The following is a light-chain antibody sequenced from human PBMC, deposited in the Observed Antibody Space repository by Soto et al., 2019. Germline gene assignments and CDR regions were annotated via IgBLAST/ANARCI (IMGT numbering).Light chain of an antibody. CDR1: SSDIGSYNF. V-gene: IGLV2-23*01. Sequence: QSALTQPASVSGSPGQSIAIACTGTSSDIGSYNFVSWYQQHPGKAPKLLIYEGSKRPSTISNRFSGSKSGNTASLTISGLQAEDEADYYCCSYAGSSTLIFGAGTQLTVL. CDR3: CSYAGSSTLI. J-gene: IGLJ2*01. CDR2: EGS.